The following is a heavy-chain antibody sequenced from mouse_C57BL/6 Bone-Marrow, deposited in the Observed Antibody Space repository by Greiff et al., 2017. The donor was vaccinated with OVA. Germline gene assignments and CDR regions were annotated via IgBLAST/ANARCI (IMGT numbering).Heavy chain of an antibody. V-gene: IGHV1-50*01. D-gene: IGHD1-1*01. CDR3: AREIITTVVATNYYAMDY. CDR1: GYTFTSYW. J-gene: IGHJ4*01. Sequence: QVQLQQPGAELVKPGASVKLSCKASGYTFTSYWMQWVKQRPGQGLELIGEIDPSDSYTNYNQKFKGKATLTVDTSSSTAYMQLSSLTSEDSAVYYCAREIITTVVATNYYAMDYWGQGTSVTVSS. CDR2: IDPSDSYT.